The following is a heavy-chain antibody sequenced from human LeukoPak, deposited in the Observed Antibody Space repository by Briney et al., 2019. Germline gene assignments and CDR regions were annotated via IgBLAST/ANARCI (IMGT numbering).Heavy chain of an antibody. CDR1: GFTFSAYN. J-gene: IGHJ3*02. Sequence: PGGSLRLSCAGSGFTFSAYNMHWVRQAPGKGLEWVSSISSTGNYIYYVDSLKGRFTISRDNSKSSLYLQMNSLRADDTAVFYCARQRAPAPGTPVREAVFDIWGQGTMVTVSS. CDR3: ARQRAPAPGTPVREAVFDI. D-gene: IGHD1-1*01. V-gene: IGHV3-21*01. CDR2: ISSTGNYI.